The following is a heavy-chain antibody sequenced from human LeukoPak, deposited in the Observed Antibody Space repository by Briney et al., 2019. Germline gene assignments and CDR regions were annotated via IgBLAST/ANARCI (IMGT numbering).Heavy chain of an antibody. Sequence: SETLSLTCAVYGGSFSSYYWNWIRQPPGKGLEWIGEINHSGSTNYNPSLKSRVTISVDTSKKQFSLKLNSLTAADTAVYYCARVRTTFGVFADYWGQGALVTVSS. J-gene: IGHJ4*02. CDR3: ARVRTTFGVFADY. CDR1: GGSFSSYY. CDR2: INHSGST. D-gene: IGHD3-3*01. V-gene: IGHV4-34*01.